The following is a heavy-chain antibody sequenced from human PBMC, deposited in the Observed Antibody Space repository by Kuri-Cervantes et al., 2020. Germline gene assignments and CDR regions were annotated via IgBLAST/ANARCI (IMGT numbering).Heavy chain of an antibody. CDR1: GGSISSSGYY. CDR3: ARDLTAYSYGYGRAFDI. CDR2: IYYSGST. J-gene: IGHJ3*02. D-gene: IGHD5-18*01. V-gene: IGHV4-39*02. Sequence: SETLSLTCTVSGGSISSSGYYWGWIRQPPGKGLEWIGNIYYSGSTYHNPSLKSRITISVDTSKNQFSLKLSSVTAADTAVYYCARDLTAYSYGYGRAFDIWGQGTMVTVSS.